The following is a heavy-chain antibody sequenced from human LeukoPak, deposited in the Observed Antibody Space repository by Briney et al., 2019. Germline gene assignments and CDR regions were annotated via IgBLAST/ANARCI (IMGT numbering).Heavy chain of an antibody. V-gene: IGHV1-69*05. CDR2: IIPIFGTA. Sequence: SVKVSCKASGGTFSSYAISWVRQAPGQGLEWMGRIIPIFGTANYAQKFQGRVTITTDESTSTAYMELSSLRSEDTAVYYCAREMEENYYYYMTSGAKGPRSPSP. J-gene: IGHJ6*03. CDR3: AREMEENYYYYMTS. D-gene: IGHD1-1*01. CDR1: GGTFSSYA.